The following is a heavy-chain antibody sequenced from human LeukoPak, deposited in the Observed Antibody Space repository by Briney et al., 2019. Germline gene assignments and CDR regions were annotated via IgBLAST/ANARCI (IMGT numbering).Heavy chain of an antibody. D-gene: IGHD3-10*01. CDR1: GFTFSSYA. Sequence: PGGSLRLSCAASGFTFSSYAMSWGRQAPGKGLEWVSAISSSGASTHYAASVKGRFTISRDNSKNTPYLQMNSLRAEHTAGYYCAGGVIDAFDIWGQGTMVTVSS. CDR2: ISSSGAST. CDR3: AGGVIDAFDI. J-gene: IGHJ3*02. V-gene: IGHV3-23*01.